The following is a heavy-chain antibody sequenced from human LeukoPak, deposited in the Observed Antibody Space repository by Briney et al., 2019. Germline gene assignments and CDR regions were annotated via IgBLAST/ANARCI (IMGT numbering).Heavy chain of an antibody. J-gene: IGHJ4*02. CDR3: AKGTSVAGIFDYFDY. CDR2: IYSDGTT. Sequence: GGSLRLSCAGSGFIVSTNYMSWVRQAPGKGLEWISVIYSDGTTYYADSVKGRFTISRDNSKNTLYLQMNSLRAEDTAVYYCAKGTSVAGIFDYFDYWGQGTLVTVSS. V-gene: IGHV3-66*01. CDR1: GFIVSTNY. D-gene: IGHD6-19*01.